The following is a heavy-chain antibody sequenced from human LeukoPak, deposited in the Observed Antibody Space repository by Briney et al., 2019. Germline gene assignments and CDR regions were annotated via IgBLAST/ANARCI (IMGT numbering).Heavy chain of an antibody. CDR2: IYSGGST. D-gene: IGHD6-13*01. CDR1: GFTFSSFS. V-gene: IGHV3-66*01. J-gene: IGHJ4*02. Sequence: GGSLRLSCAASGFTFSSFSMNWVRQAPGKGLEWVSVIYSGGSTYYADSVKGRFTISRDNSKNTLYLQMNSLRAEDTAVYYCARAGSKIYSSSWTPFDYWGQGTLVTVSS. CDR3: ARAGSKIYSSSWTPFDY.